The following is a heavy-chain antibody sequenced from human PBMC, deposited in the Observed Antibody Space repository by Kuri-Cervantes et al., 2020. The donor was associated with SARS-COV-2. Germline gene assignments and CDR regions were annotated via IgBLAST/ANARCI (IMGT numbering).Heavy chain of an antibody. D-gene: IGHD4-11*01. J-gene: IGHJ6*03. CDR1: GGSISSYY. CDR2: IYTSGST. Sequence: GSLRLSCTVSGGSISSYYWSWIRQPAGKGLEWIGRIYTSGSTNYNPSLKSRVTISVDTSKNQFSLKLSSVTAADTAVYYCARQYSNYPYYYYYYMDVWGKGTTVTVSS. CDR3: ARQYSNYPYYYYYYMDV. V-gene: IGHV4-4*07.